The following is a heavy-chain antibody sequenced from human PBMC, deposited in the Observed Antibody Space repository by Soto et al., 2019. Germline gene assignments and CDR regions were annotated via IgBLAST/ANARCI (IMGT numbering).Heavy chain of an antibody. CDR1: GGSFSVYY. J-gene: IGHJ6*03. CDR3: ARGMQYYYGSGPRYMDV. CDR2: INHSGST. Sequence: PSETLSLTCAVYGGSFSVYYWTWIRQTPGKGLEWIGEINHSGSTNYNPSLKSRVTISVDSSKNQFSLKLSSVTAADTAVYYCARGMQYYYGSGPRYMDVWDKGTTVTVSS. D-gene: IGHD3-10*01. V-gene: IGHV4-34*01.